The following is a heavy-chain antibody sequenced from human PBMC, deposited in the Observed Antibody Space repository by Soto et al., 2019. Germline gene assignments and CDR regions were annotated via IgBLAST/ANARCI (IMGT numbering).Heavy chain of an antibody. V-gene: IGHV4-59*08. D-gene: IGHD3-10*01. CDR1: GGYISSYY. Sequence: QVPLQESGPGLVKPSETLSLSCTVSGGYISSYYWSWIRQTPGKGLEWLGYVHDSWGPNYNPYLKSRAAISLETSKSQFSLKLTSVTATDTAVYYCARQGFGALHGLVDFWGQGTTVTVSS. CDR3: ARQGFGALHGLVDF. J-gene: IGHJ6*02. CDR2: VHDSWGP.